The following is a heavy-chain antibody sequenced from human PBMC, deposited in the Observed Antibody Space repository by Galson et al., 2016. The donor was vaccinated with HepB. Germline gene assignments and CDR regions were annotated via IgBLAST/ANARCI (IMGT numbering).Heavy chain of an antibody. J-gene: IGHJ6*02. Sequence: SLRLSCAASGFTISSNWMNWVRQAPGKGLEWVAIIWYDGSNKYYVDSVKGRFTISRDNSKNTLSLQMNSLRAEDTAVYYCARDFSLLASSGESSIFGVPTYGMDVWGRGTTVTVSS. V-gene: IGHV3-33*08. CDR1: GFTISSNW. CDR3: ARDFSLLASSGESSIFGVPTYGMDV. CDR2: IWYDGSNK. D-gene: IGHD3-3*01.